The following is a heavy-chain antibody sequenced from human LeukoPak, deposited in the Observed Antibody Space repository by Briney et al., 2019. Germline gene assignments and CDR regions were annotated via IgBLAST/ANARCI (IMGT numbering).Heavy chain of an antibody. J-gene: IGHJ3*02. CDR1: GYTFTSYD. CDR3: ASYYDSKTGHKNAFDI. D-gene: IGHD3-22*01. CDR2: MNPNSGNT. V-gene: IGHV1-8*03. Sequence: ASVKVSCKASGYTFTSYDINWVRQATGQGLEWMGWMNPNSGNTGYAQKFQGRVTITRNTSISTAYMELSSLRSEDTAVYYCASYYDSKTGHKNAFDIWGQGTMVTVSS.